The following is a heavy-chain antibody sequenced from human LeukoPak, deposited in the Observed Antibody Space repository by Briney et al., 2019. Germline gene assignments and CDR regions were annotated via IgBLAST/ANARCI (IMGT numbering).Heavy chain of an antibody. CDR3: ARAHGSGYDYTFDY. D-gene: IGHD5-12*01. V-gene: IGHV3-11*04. Sequence: GGSLRLSCAASGFTFGDYYMSWLRQAPGKGLEWVSYISSSGSTIYYADSVKGRFTISRDNAKNSLYLQMNSLRAEDTAVYYCARAHGSGYDYTFDYWGQGTLVTVSS. CDR2: ISSSGSTI. CDR1: GFTFGDYY. J-gene: IGHJ4*02.